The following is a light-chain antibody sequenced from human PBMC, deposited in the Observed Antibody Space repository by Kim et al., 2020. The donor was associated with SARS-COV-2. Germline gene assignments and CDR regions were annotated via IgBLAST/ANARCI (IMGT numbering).Light chain of an antibody. J-gene: IGKJ4*01. CDR3: LQYNSYPFT. CDR2: AAS. CDR1: QGISYY. V-gene: IGKV1-17*03. Sequence: DIQMTQSPSAMSASVGDRVTITCRASQGISYYLVWFQQKPGKVPERLIYAASSLQSGAPSRFSGSGSGTEFTLTISSLQPEDFATYYCLQYNSYPFTFGGGTKVDIK.